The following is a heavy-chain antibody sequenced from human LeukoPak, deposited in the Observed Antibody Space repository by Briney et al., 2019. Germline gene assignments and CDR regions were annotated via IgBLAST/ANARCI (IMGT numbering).Heavy chain of an antibody. CDR3: ATTHSSWHSSFDY. Sequence: SETLSLTCIVSGGSLSSGSYYWSWIRQPAGKGLEWIGRIYTSGSTNYNPSLKSRVTISVDTSKNQFSLKLSSVTAADTAVYFCATTHSSWHSSFDYWGQGTLVTVSS. CDR2: IYTSGST. J-gene: IGHJ4*02. V-gene: IGHV4-61*02. CDR1: GGSLSSGSYY. D-gene: IGHD6-13*01.